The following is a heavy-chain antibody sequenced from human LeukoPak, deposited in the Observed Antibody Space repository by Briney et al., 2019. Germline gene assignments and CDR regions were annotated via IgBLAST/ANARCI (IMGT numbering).Heavy chain of an antibody. V-gene: IGHV4-38-2*02. J-gene: IGHJ4*02. CDR3: ARDSSYYDFWSGSPNDY. CDR1: GYSISSGYY. D-gene: IGHD3-3*01. CDR2: IYHSGST. Sequence: SETLSLTCAVSGYSISSGYYWGWIRQPPGKGLERIGSIYHSGSTYYNPSLKSRVTISVDTSKNQFSLKLSSVTAADTAVYYCARDSSYYDFWSGSPNDYWGQGTLVTVSS.